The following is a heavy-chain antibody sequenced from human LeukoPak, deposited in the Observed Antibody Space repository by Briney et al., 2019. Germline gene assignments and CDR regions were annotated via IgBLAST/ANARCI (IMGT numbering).Heavy chain of an antibody. Sequence: GGSLRLSCAASGFTFSSYWMHWVRQAPGKGLVWVSRINSDGSSTSYADSVKGRFTISRDNAKNTLYLQMNSLRAEDTAVYYCARGAASGGLWFGELSGWGQGTLVTVSS. V-gene: IGHV3-74*01. D-gene: IGHD3-10*01. CDR3: ARGAASGGLWFGELSG. CDR2: INSDGSST. CDR1: GFTFSSYW. J-gene: IGHJ4*02.